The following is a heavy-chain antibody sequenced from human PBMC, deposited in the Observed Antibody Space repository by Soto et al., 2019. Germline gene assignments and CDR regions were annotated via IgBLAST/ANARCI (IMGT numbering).Heavy chain of an antibody. J-gene: IGHJ6*02. CDR2: IYYTGAT. D-gene: IGHD3-10*01. Sequence: QVQLQESGPGLVKPSQTVSLTCAVSGASMSSGGHSWSWIRQSPGRGLEWIGYIYYTGATYYHPSLKSRVTLSIDRSTNQFSLNFNSVTASDTAVYYCARAPPGPSPRWDVWGQGTTVTVSS. CDR1: GASMSSGGHS. CDR3: ARAPPGPSPRWDV. V-gene: IGHV4-30-2*06.